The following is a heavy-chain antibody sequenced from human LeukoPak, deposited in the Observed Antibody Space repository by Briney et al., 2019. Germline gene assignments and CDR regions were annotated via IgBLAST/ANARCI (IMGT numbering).Heavy chain of an antibody. V-gene: IGHV3-30*04. CDR2: ISYDGSNK. D-gene: IGHD6-19*01. CDR1: GFTFSSYA. Sequence: PPGGSLRLSCAASGFTFSSYAMHWVRQAPGKGLEWVAVISYDGSNKYYADSVKGRFTISRDNSKNTLYLQMNSLRAEDTAVYYCARSIAVAGYYFDYWGQGTLVTVSS. J-gene: IGHJ4*02. CDR3: ARSIAVAGYYFDY.